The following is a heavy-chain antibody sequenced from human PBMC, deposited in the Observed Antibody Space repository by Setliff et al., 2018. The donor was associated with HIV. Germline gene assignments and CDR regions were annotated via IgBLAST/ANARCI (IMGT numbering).Heavy chain of an antibody. Sequence: TLSLTCAVYGGSFTTYYWTWIRQPPGRGLEWIGEINHSGSTNYNPSLESRVTISVDTSKNQFSLKLTSVTAGDRGIYYCARGLGGSVGSTDWSYPSYYMDVWGRGTTVTVSS. CDR2: INHSGST. D-gene: IGHD3-16*01. CDR1: GGSFTTYY. V-gene: IGHV4-34*01. CDR3: ARGLGGSVGSTDWSYPSYYMDV. J-gene: IGHJ6*03.